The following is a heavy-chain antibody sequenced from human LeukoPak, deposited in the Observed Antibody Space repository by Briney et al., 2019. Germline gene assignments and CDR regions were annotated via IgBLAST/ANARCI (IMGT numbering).Heavy chain of an antibody. CDR2: ISRSSNYI. Sequence: GGSLRLSCAASGFNFSSYNMHWVRQAPGKGLEWVSSISRSSNYIYYADSVKDRFTISRDNAQNSLYLQMNSLRAEDTAVYYCARSQQLPLISHAFDIWGQGTLVTVSS. CDR1: GFNFSSYN. J-gene: IGHJ3*02. D-gene: IGHD5-18*01. V-gene: IGHV3-21*01. CDR3: ARSQQLPLISHAFDI.